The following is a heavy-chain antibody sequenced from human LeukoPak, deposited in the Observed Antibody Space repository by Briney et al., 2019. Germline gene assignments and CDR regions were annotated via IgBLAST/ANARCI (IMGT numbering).Heavy chain of an antibody. J-gene: IGHJ4*02. CDR1: GFTFSSYE. CDR3: AREDGYNRFGY. D-gene: IGHD5-24*01. CDR2: ISSSGSTI. V-gene: IGHV3-48*03. Sequence: PGGSVRLSCAASGFTFSSYEMNWVRQAPGKGLEWVSYISSSGSTIYYADSVKGRFTISRDNAKNSLYLQLNSLRAEDTAFYYCAREDGYNRFGYWGQGTLVTVSS.